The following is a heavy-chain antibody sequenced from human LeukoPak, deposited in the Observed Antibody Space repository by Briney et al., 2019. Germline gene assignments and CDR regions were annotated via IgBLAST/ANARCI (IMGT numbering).Heavy chain of an antibody. CDR3: ARERSGSYSYGMDV. J-gene: IGHJ6*02. CDR2: IYHSGST. CDR1: GGPISSGGYY. D-gene: IGHD3-22*01. V-gene: IGHV4-31*03. Sequence: SQTLSLTCTVSGGPISSGGYYWSWIRQYPGKGLEWIGYIYHSGSTYNNPSLKSRVTISLDASKNQFSLKLSSVTAADTAVYYCARERSGSYSYGMDVWGQGTTVTVSS.